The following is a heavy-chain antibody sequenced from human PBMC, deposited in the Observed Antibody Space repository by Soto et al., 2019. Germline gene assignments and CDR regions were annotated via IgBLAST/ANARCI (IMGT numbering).Heavy chain of an antibody. CDR1: GFTFSSYA. CDR3: AKTGRREVAGGGDYYYYGMDV. Sequence: EVQLLESGGGLVQPGGSLRLSCAASGFTFSSYAMSWVRQAPGKGLEWFSAISGSGGSTYYADSVKGRFTNSRDNSKNTLYLKMNSLRAEDTAIYYCAKTGRREVAGGGDYYYYGMDVWVQGTTVTVSS. D-gene: IGHD6-19*01. J-gene: IGHJ6*02. V-gene: IGHV3-23*01. CDR2: ISGSGGST.